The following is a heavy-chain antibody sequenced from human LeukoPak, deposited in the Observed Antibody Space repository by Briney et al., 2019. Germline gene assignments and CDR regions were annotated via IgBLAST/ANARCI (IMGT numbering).Heavy chain of an antibody. D-gene: IGHD1-7*01. Sequence: ASVKVSCKASGYTFTSYYIHWVRQAPGQGLEWMGIINPSGGSTNYAQDFQGRVTMTRDTSTSTVYMELSSLRSEDTAAYYCARRELAGFTAYFDYWGQGTLVTVSS. J-gene: IGHJ4*02. V-gene: IGHV1-46*01. CDR3: ARRELAGFTAYFDY. CDR2: INPSGGST. CDR1: GYTFTSYY.